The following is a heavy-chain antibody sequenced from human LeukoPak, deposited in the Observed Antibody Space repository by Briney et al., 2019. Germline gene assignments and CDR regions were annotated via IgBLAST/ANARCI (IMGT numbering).Heavy chain of an antibody. CDR3: ARDGSGYYYWDD. J-gene: IGHJ4*02. CDR2: MYYSRNT. CDR1: GGSISSSGYY. V-gene: IGHV4-39*07. D-gene: IGHD3-22*01. Sequence: SETLSLTCNVSGGSISSSGYYWGWIRQSPGKGLEWIGSMYYSRNTYYSPSLKSRVTISVDTSNHQFSLRLTSVTAADTAVYYCARDGSGYYYWDDWGQGALVTVSS.